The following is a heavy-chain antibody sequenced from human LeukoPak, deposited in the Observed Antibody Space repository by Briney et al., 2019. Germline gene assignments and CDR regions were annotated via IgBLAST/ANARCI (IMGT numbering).Heavy chain of an antibody. D-gene: IGHD3-22*01. CDR3: ARASDSSGYYSYFDH. Sequence: GGSLRLSCAASGFTFSSYSMNWVRQAPGKGLEWVSSISSGSSYIYYADSMKGRFTISRDNAKNSLYLQMNSLRAEDTAVYYCARASDSSGYYSYFDHWGQGTLVTVSS. CDR1: GFTFSSYS. CDR2: ISSGSSYI. V-gene: IGHV3-21*01. J-gene: IGHJ1*01.